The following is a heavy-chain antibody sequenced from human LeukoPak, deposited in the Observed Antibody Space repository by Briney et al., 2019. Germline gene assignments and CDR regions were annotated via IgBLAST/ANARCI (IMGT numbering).Heavy chain of an antibody. CDR2: IYTSGST. J-gene: IGHJ4*02. CDR1: GGSISSYY. Sequence: SETLSLTCTVSGGSISSYYWSWIRQPAGKGLEWIGRIYTSGSTNYNPSLKSRVTMSVDTSKNQFSLKLSSVTAADTAVYYCARALQDFWRGYLFDYWGQGTLVTVSS. D-gene: IGHD3-3*01. V-gene: IGHV4-4*07. CDR3: ARALQDFWRGYLFDY.